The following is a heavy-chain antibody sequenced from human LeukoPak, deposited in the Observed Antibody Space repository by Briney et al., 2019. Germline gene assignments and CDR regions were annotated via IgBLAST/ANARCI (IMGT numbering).Heavy chain of an antibody. D-gene: IGHD1-1*01. J-gene: IGHJ4*02. V-gene: IGHV3-21*01. CDR1: GFTFSSYS. CDR2: ISSSSSYI. Sequence: GGSLRLSCAASGFTFSSYSMNWVRQAPGKGLEWVSSISSSSSYIYYADSVKGRFTISRDNAKNSLYLQMNSLRAEDTAVYYCARVRPTGFMHELIDYWGQGTLVTVSS. CDR3: ARVRPTGFMHELIDY.